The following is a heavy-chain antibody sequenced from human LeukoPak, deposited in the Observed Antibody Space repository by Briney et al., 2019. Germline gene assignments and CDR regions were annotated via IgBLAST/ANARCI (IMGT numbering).Heavy chain of an antibody. Sequence: GGSLRHSCAASGFTFSSYAMSWVRQAPGKGLEWVSAISAGGSSTYYADSVKGRFTLSRDNSKNTLYLQMHSLTAEDTAVYYCAKGSGWGYFYYMDVWGKGTTVTVSS. J-gene: IGHJ6*03. CDR3: AKGSGWGYFYYMDV. V-gene: IGHV3-23*01. D-gene: IGHD3-3*01. CDR1: GFTFSSYA. CDR2: ISAGGSST.